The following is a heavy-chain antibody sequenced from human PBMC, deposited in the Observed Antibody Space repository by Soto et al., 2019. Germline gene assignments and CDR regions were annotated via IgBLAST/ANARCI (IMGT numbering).Heavy chain of an antibody. Sequence: HPTKKGLEWIGIIYYSGSTYYNPSLKSRVTISVDTSKNHFSLKLSSVSAPDTAVYFLTRLPPGSSHYRMTVWGQGTTVT. CDR3: TRLPPGSSHYRMTV. D-gene: IGHD6-25*01. J-gene: IGHJ6*02. V-gene: IGHV4-39*02. CDR2: IYYSGST.